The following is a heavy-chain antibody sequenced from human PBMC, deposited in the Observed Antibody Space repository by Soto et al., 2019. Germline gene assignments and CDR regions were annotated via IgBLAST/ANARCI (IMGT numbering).Heavy chain of an antibody. CDR3: AHCRGGVASF. J-gene: IGHJ4*02. CDR1: GFSLSTRDVG. V-gene: IGHV2-5*02. CDR2: VYWDDSK. D-gene: IGHD2-2*01. Sequence: SGPTLVNPTQTLTLPCTFSGFSLSTRDVGVGWIRQPLEEALEWLGVVYWDDSKTYSPSLESRLTITKDTSKSQVVLRMTKMDPVDTATYYCAHCRGGVASFWGQGTLVTVSS.